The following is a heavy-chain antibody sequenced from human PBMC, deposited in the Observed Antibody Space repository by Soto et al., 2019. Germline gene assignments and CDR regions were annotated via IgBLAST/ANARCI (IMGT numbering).Heavy chain of an antibody. J-gene: IGHJ4*02. CDR2: IWYDGSNK. Sequence: GGSLRLSCAASGFTFSSYGMHWVRQAPGKGLEWVAVIWYDGSNKYYADSVKGRFTISRDNSKNTLYLQMNSLRAEDTAVYYCARAPVDTAMAVDYWGQGTLVTVSS. CDR3: ARAPVDTAMAVDY. D-gene: IGHD5-18*01. V-gene: IGHV3-33*01. CDR1: GFTFSSYG.